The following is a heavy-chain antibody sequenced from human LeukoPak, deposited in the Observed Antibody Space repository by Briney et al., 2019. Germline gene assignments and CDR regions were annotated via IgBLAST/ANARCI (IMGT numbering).Heavy chain of an antibody. D-gene: IGHD6-13*01. CDR3: ARAPGIAKTWFDP. J-gene: IGHJ5*02. V-gene: IGHV4-59*01. Sequence: PSETLSLTCTVSGGSISSYFWSWIRQPPGKGLEWIGYIYYSGSTTYNPSLKSRVTISLDTSKNQISLRLSSVTAADTAVYYCARAPGIAKTWFDPWGQGTLVTVSS. CDR2: IYYSGST. CDR1: GGSISSYF.